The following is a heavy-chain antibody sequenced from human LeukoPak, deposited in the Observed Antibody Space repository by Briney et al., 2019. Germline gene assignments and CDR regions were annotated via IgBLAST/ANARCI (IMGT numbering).Heavy chain of an antibody. CDR3: ARDHGSGSERPDAFGI. D-gene: IGHD1-26*01. V-gene: IGHV1-18*01. J-gene: IGHJ3*02. CDR2: ISAYNGNT. Sequence: ASVKVSCKASGYTFTSYGISWVRQAPGQGLEWMGWISAYNGNTNYAQKLQGRVTMTTDTSTSTAYMELRSLRSDDTAVYYCARDHGSGSERPDAFGIWGQGTMVTVSS. CDR1: GYTFTSYG.